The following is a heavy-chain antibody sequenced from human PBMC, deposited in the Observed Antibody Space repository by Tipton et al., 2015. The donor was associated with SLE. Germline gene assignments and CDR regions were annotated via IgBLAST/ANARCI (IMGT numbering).Heavy chain of an antibody. CDR2: IYYSGST. J-gene: IGHJ4*02. D-gene: IGHD3-22*01. V-gene: IGHV4-39*01. CDR1: GGSLISGGYY. Sequence: TLSLTCAVYGGSLISGGYYWGWIRQPPGKGLEWIGSIYYSGSTYYNPSLKSRVTISVDTSKNQFSLRLTSVTAADTAVYYCAREAARGERYYYEAYDYWGQGTLVTVSS. CDR3: AREAARGERYYYEAYDY.